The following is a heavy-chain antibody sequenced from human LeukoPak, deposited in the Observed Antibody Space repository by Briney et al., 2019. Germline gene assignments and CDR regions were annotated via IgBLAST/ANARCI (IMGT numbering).Heavy chain of an antibody. CDR2: IYTSGST. J-gene: IGHJ6*03. Sequence: SETLSLTCTVSGGSISSYYWSWIRQPAGKGLEWIGRIYTSGSTNYNPSLKSRVTISVDTSKNQFSLKLSSVTAADTAVYYCARSRGYSYGWYYYYYMDVWGKGTTVTISS. D-gene: IGHD5-18*01. CDR1: GGSISSYY. V-gene: IGHV4-4*07. CDR3: ARSRGYSYGWYYYYYMDV.